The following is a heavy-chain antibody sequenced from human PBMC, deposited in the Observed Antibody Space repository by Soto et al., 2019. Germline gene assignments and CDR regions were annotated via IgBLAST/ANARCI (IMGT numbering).Heavy chain of an antibody. V-gene: IGHV3-49*04. D-gene: IGHD3-22*01. CDR3: TRDTDDSSGYYDY. CDR1: GFTFGDYA. CDR2: IRSKAYGGTT. Sequence: PGGSLRLSCTASGFTFGDYAMSWVRQAPGKGLEWVGFIRSKAYGGTTEYAASVKGRFTISRDDSKSIAYLQMNSLKTEDTAVYYCTRDTDDSSGYYDYWGQGTLVTVS. J-gene: IGHJ4*02.